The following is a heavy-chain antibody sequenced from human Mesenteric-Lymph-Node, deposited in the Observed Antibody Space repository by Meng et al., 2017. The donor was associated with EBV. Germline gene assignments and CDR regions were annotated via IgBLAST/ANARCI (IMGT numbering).Heavy chain of an antibody. CDR1: GHTFTSHG. D-gene: IGHD2-2*01. Sequence: QIKPEQYGPEDKKPGASVKVSCKASGHTFTSHGISWVRQAPGQGLEWMGWISGHNGNTNYAQKFQGRVTMTTDTSTSTAYMELRSLRSDDAAVYYCTRDLDIVVVPTASDFDSWGQGTLVTVSS. CDR3: TRDLDIVVVPTASDFDS. J-gene: IGHJ4*02. V-gene: IGHV1-18*01. CDR2: ISGHNGNT.